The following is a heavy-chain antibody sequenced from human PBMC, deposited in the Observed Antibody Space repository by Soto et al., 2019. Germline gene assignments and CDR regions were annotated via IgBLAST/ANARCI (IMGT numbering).Heavy chain of an antibody. Sequence: GGSLRLSCSASGFTFSSYAMHWVRQAPGKGLEYVSAISSNGGSTYYADSVKGRFTISRDNSKNTLYLQMSSLRAEDTAVYYCVKSRRGYSGAGTTHHDAFDIWGQGTMVTVSS. CDR3: VKSRRGYSGAGTTHHDAFDI. J-gene: IGHJ3*02. CDR1: GFTFSSYA. CDR2: ISSNGGST. D-gene: IGHD5-12*01. V-gene: IGHV3-64D*08.